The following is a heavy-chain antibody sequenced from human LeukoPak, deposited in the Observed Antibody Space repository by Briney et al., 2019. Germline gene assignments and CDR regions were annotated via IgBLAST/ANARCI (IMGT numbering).Heavy chain of an antibody. CDR3: AKDLGVLRYFDWGDAFDI. Sequence: GGSLRLSCAASRFTFSSYVMSWVRQAPGKGLEWVSSISDSGTNTHYADSVEGRFTISRDNSKNMLYLQINSLRAEDTAVYYCAKDLGVLRYFDWGDAFDIWGQGTMVTVSS. J-gene: IGHJ3*02. CDR1: RFTFSSYV. D-gene: IGHD3-9*01. V-gene: IGHV3-23*01. CDR2: ISDSGTNT.